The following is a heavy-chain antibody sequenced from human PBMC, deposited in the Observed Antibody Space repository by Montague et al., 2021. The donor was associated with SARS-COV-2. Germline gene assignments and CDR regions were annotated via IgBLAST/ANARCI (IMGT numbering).Heavy chain of an antibody. J-gene: IGHJ6*02. D-gene: IGHD3-9*01. CDR2: TYTSGST. CDR3: ARDERYFDWSHYYYGMDV. V-gene: IGHV4-4*07. Sequence: SETLSLTCTVSGGSISSCYWSWIRQPAGKGLEWIGRTYTSGSTNYNPSLKSRVTMSVDTSKNQFSLKLSSVTAADTAVYYCARDERYFDWSHYYYGMDVWGQGTTVTVSS. CDR1: GGSISSCY.